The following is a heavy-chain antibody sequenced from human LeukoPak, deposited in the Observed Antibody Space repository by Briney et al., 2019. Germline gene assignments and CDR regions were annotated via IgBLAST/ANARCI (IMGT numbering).Heavy chain of an antibody. CDR3: ARVFVPGIAAAGRVWPHGPWDV. Sequence: KSGGSLRLSCAASGFTFNDYYMSWIRQAPGKGLEWVSYINSGGSPIYYADSVKGRFTISRDNAKNSLYLQMNSLRAEDTAVYYCARVFVPGIAAAGRVWPHGPWDVWGQGTTVTVSS. CDR1: GFTFNDYY. D-gene: IGHD6-13*01. J-gene: IGHJ6*02. CDR2: INSGGSPI. V-gene: IGHV3-11*04.